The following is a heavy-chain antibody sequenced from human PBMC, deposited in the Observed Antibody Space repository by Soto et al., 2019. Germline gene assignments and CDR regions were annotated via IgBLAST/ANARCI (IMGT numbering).Heavy chain of an antibody. D-gene: IGHD2-8*01. V-gene: IGHV1-69*12. Sequence: QVQLVQSGAEVKKPGSSVKVSCKASGGTFSSSAISWVRQAPGQGLEWMGGIIPIFGTAEYAQKFQGRVTXTADESTSTDFMEVSSLRSEDTAVYYCASNGESYYYYGMDVWGQGPTVTVSS. CDR3: ASNGESYYYYGMDV. CDR1: GGTFSSSA. J-gene: IGHJ6*02. CDR2: IIPIFGTA.